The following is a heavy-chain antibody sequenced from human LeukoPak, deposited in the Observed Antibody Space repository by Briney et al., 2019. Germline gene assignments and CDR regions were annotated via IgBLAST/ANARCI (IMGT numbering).Heavy chain of an antibody. J-gene: IGHJ6*02. CDR1: GGSISRYY. CDR3: ARGDYGDSLNYYYYYGMDV. CDR2: ISTSGNT. Sequence: PSETLSLTCSVSGGSISRYYWSWIRQPAGKGLEWIGRISTSGNTNYNPSLKSRVTMSVDMSRNQFSLNLRSVTAADTAVYYCARGDYGDSLNYYYYYGMDVWGQGTTVPVSS. V-gene: IGHV4-4*07. D-gene: IGHD4-17*01.